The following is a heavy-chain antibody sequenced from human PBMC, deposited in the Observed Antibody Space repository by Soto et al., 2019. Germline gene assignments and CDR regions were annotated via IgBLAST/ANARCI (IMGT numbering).Heavy chain of an antibody. V-gene: IGHV4-38-2*02. Sequence: PSETLSLTCAVSGYSISSGYYWGWTRQPPGKGLEWIGSIYHSGSTYYNPSLKSRVTISVDTSRNQFSLKLSSVTAADTAVYYCARDLVSDYGDLIAMDVWGQGTTVTVSS. J-gene: IGHJ6*02. CDR3: ARDLVSDYGDLIAMDV. D-gene: IGHD4-17*01. CDR2: IYHSGST. CDR1: GYSISSGYY.